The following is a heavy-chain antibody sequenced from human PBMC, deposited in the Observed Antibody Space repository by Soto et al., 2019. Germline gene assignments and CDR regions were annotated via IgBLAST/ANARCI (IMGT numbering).Heavy chain of an antibody. CDR3: VRATLSWGHYYFRGLDV. CDR2: IKHDGNEK. J-gene: IGHJ6*02. Sequence: GGSLRLSCAATGFMFGTYWMSWVRQAPGKGLEWVANIKHDGNEKYYADSVKGRFTVSRDNVKNFLHLQMSSLRGDDTGVYFCVRATLSWGHYYFRGLDVWGQGTTVTVSS. CDR1: GFMFGTYW. D-gene: IGHD3-22*01. V-gene: IGHV3-7*01.